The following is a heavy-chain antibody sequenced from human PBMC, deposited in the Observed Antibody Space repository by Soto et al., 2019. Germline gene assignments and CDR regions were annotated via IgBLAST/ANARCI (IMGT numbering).Heavy chain of an antibody. V-gene: IGHV1-18*01. CDR3: ARDRQNYGTFDY. CDR2: ISGHNGVT. CDR1: GYTFGTYG. Sequence: QVQLVQSGGEVKKPGASVKVSCKAAGYTFGTYGISWVRQAPGHGLEWMGWISGHNGVTNNARKFQDRVTMTTDTSTSTAYMELRNLRSDDTAIYYCARDRQNYGTFDYWGQGTLVTVSS. D-gene: IGHD1-7*01. J-gene: IGHJ4*02.